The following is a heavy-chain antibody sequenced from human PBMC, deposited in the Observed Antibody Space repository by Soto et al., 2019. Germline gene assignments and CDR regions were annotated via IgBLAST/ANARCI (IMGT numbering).Heavy chain of an antibody. D-gene: IGHD4-17*01. J-gene: IGHJ4*02. V-gene: IGHV4-59*08. CDR1: GGSISSYY. Sequence: SETLSLTCTVSGGSISSYYWSWIQQPPGKELEWIGYIYYSGSTNYNPSLKSRVTISVDTSKNQFSLKLSSVTAADTAVYYCARGAVTRYDYWGQGTLVTVSS. CDR3: ARGAVTRYDY. CDR2: IYYSGST.